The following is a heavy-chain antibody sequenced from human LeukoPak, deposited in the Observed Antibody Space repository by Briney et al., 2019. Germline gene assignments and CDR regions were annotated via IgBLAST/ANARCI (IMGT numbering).Heavy chain of an antibody. V-gene: IGHV1-3*01. CDR3: ARDMVYSYGRLGAFDI. Sequence: ASVKVSCKASGYTFTSYAVHWVRQAPGQRLEWMGWINAVNGNTKYSQEFQGRVTFTRDTSAATAYMELRGLRSDDTAVYYCARDMVYSYGRLGAFDIWGQGTMVTVSS. D-gene: IGHD5-18*01. CDR1: GYTFTSYA. J-gene: IGHJ3*02. CDR2: INAVNGNT.